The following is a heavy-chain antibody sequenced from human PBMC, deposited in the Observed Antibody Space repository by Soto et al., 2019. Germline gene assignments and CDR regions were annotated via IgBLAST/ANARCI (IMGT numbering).Heavy chain of an antibody. CDR2: ISYDGSNK. CDR1: GFTFSGYG. V-gene: IGHV3-30*18. J-gene: IGHJ6*03. CDR3: AKSPYTYYTDL. Sequence: QVQLVESGGGVVQPGRSLGLSCAGSGFTFSGYGMHWVRQAPGKGLEWLALISYDGSNKKYADSVKGRFTISRDNSKNTLFLQMNSLRPEDTAVYFCAKSPYTYYTDLWGKGTTVSVSS. D-gene: IGHD1-20*01.